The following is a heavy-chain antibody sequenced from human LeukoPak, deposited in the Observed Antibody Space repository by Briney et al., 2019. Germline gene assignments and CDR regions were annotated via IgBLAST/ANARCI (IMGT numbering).Heavy chain of an antibody. CDR3: ARGGSYYGGFDY. CDR1: GFTLSNYW. D-gene: IGHD1-26*01. J-gene: IGHJ4*02. Sequence: GSLRLSCSASGFTLSNYWMHWVRQAPGQGLVWVSRINGDGSSTNYADSVKGRFTISRDNAKNTLSLQMNSLRAEDTAVYYCARGGSYYGGFDYWGQGTLVTVSS. V-gene: IGHV3-74*01. CDR2: INGDGSST.